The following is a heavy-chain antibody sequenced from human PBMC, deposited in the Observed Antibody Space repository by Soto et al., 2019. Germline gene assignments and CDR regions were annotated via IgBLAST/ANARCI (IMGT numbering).Heavy chain of an antibody. V-gene: IGHV3-53*01. D-gene: IGHD3-10*01. J-gene: IGHJ6*02. CDR2: IYSGGST. CDR1: GFTVSSNY. Sequence: PGGSLRLSXAASGFTVSSNYMSWVRQAPGKGLEWVSVIYSGGSTYYADSVKGRFTISRDNSKNTLYLQMNSLRAEDTAVYYCARDRDYYYYYGMDVWGQGTTVTVSS. CDR3: ARDRDYYYYYGMDV.